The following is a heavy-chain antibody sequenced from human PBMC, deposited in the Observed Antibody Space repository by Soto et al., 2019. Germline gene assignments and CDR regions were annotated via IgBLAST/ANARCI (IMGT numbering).Heavy chain of an antibody. J-gene: IGHJ3*02. CDR1: EGYINGGDYY. Sequence: PSVTLSLTSTVSEGYINGGDYYLSWIRQPPGKGLEWIGYIYYSGSTYHNPSLKSRINISVDTSKNQFSLKLSSVTAADTAVYYCATVPTYYYDRSGYANAFDMWGQGTMVTVSS. V-gene: IGHV4-30-4*01. CDR3: ATVPTYYYDRSGYANAFDM. CDR2: IYYSGST. D-gene: IGHD3-22*01.